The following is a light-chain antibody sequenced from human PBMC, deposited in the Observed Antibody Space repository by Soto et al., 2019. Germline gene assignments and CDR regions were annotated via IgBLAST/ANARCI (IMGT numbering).Light chain of an antibody. CDR2: DAS. J-gene: IGKJ5*01. V-gene: IGKV3-11*01. CDR1: QTVSSY. CDR3: QHRMNWPLT. Sequence: EIVMTQSPATVRASPGEGATLPCRTSQTVSSYLLWYQQKPGQAPRLLIYDASNRASGTPARFSGSGSETDFTLTISSLEPEDFAVYYCQHRMNWPLTFGQGTRLEIK.